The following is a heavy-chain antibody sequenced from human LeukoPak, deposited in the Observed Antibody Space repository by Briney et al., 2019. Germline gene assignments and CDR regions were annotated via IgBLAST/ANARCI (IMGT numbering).Heavy chain of an antibody. CDR2: IYWDDDK. Sequence: ESGPTLVNPTQTLTLTCTFSGFSLSTSGVGVGWIRQPPGKALEWLALIYWDDDKRYSPSLKSRLAITKDTSKNQVVLTMTNMDPVDTAPYYRAPYPTMFRGVIVENWFDPWGQGTLVAVSS. CDR3: APYPTMFRGVIVENWFDP. V-gene: IGHV2-5*02. D-gene: IGHD3-10*01. J-gene: IGHJ5*02. CDR1: GFSLSTSGVG.